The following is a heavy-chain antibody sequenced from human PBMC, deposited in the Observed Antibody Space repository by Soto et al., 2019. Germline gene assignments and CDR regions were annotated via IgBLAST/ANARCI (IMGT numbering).Heavy chain of an antibody. J-gene: IGHJ6*02. V-gene: IGHV4-38-2*01. D-gene: IGHD3-10*01. Sequence: SETLSLTCAVSGYSTSSGYYWGWIRQPPGKGLEWIGNIHHSGTTYYNPSLKSRVTISIDRSKNQFSLKLISVTAADTAVYYCARAGDTMVRGVIIMNYYGMDVWGQGTTVTVSS. CDR1: GYSTSSGYY. CDR3: ARAGDTMVRGVIIMNYYGMDV. CDR2: IHHSGTT.